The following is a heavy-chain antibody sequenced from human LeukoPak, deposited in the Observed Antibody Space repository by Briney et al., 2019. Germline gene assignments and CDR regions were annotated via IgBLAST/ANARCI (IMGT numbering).Heavy chain of an antibody. CDR3: AREGLVWFGESTESFFDY. CDR1: GYTFTSYG. Sequence: GASVKVSCKASGYTFTSYGISWVRQAPGQGLEWMGWISAYNGNTNYAQELQGRVTMTTDTSTSTAYMELRSLRSDDTAVYYCAREGLVWFGESTESFFDYWGQGTLVTVSS. J-gene: IGHJ4*02. CDR2: ISAYNGNT. D-gene: IGHD3-10*01. V-gene: IGHV1-18*04.